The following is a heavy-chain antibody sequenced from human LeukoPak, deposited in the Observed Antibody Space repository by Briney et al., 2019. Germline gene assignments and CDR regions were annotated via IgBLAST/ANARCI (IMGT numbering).Heavy chain of an antibody. D-gene: IGHD3-3*01. CDR2: MNPNSGNT. CDR1: GYTFTSYD. Sequence: ASVKVSCKASGYTFTSYDINWVRQATGQGLEWMGWMNPNSGNTGYAQKFQGRVTMTRNTSISTAYMELSSLRSEVTAVYYRARGYLEWLIYYYYYMDVWGKGTTVTVSS. V-gene: IGHV1-8*01. CDR3: ARGYLEWLIYYYYYMDV. J-gene: IGHJ6*03.